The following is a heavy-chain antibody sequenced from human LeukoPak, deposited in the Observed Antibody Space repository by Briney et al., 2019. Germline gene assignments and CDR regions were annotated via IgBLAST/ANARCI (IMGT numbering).Heavy chain of an antibody. CDR2: INPNSGGT. V-gene: IGHV1-2*02. CDR3: ARGGDSSSWYPNWFDP. D-gene: IGHD6-13*01. CDR1: GYTFTGYY. Sequence: GASVKVSCKASGYTFTGYYMHWVRQAPGQGLEWMGWINPNSGGTNYAQKFQGRVTMTRDTSISTAYMELSRLRSDDTAVYYCARGGDSSSWYPNWFDPWGQGTLVTVSS. J-gene: IGHJ5*02.